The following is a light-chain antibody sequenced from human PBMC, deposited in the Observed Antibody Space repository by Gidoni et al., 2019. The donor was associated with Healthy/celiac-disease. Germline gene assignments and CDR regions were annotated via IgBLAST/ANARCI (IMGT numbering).Light chain of an antibody. CDR3: QQRSNWPPFT. V-gene: IGKV3-11*01. CDR1: QRVSSY. J-gene: IGKJ3*01. Sequence: EIVLTQSPATLSLSTGERATLSCRASQRVSSYLAWYQQKPGQAPRLLIYDASNRATGIPARFSGSGSGTDVTLTISSLEPEDFVVYYCQQRSNWPPFTFGPGTKVDIK. CDR2: DAS.